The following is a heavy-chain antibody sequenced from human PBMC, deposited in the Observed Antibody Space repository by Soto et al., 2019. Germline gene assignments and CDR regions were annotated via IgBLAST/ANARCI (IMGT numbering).Heavy chain of an antibody. D-gene: IGHD3-3*01. CDR3: SRVGAPPMFGLLANHYGMDV. Sequence: EERLVESGGGLVQPGESLRLSCAASGFSLSSYWMYWVRQVPGKGLMWVSRINKDGTETTYADFVKGRFTISRDNAKDTLYLQSNSLRVEDTAVYYCSRVGAPPMFGLLANHYGMDVWGQGTTVTVSS. CDR1: GFSLSSYW. CDR2: INKDGTET. J-gene: IGHJ6*02. V-gene: IGHV3-74*02.